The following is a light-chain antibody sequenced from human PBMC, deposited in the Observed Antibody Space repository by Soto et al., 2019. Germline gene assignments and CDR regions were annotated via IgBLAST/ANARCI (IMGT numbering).Light chain of an antibody. V-gene: IGKV1-5*03. CDR1: QTISSW. CDR3: QHYNSYSEA. Sequence: IHMTQSPSTLSGSVGDRVTITRRASQTISSWLAWYQQKPGKAPKLLIYKASTLKSGVPSRFSGSGSGTEFTLTISSLQPDDFATYYCQHYNSYSEAFGQGTKVDIK. J-gene: IGKJ1*01. CDR2: KAS.